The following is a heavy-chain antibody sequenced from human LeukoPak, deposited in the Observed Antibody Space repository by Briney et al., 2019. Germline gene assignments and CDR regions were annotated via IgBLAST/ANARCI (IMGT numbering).Heavy chain of an antibody. Sequence: QSGGSLRLSCAASGFTFSSYGTHWVRQAPGKGLECVAFMRYDEDNKYYADSVKGRFTISRDNSKNTLYLRMNSLRAEDTAVYYCAKDWRAYCGGDCYSYFDYWGQGTLVTVSS. CDR1: GFTFSSYG. J-gene: IGHJ4*02. D-gene: IGHD2-21*02. CDR3: AKDWRAYCGGDCYSYFDY. CDR2: MRYDEDNK. V-gene: IGHV3-30*02.